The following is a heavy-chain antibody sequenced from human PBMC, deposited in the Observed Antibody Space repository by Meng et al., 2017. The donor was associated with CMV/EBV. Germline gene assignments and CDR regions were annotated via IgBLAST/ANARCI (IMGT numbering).Heavy chain of an antibody. CDR1: GFSFSSYW. Sequence: GGSLRLSCAASGFSFSSYWMTWVRQAPGKGLEWVANIRQDEREKYYVDSVQGRFTISRDNAHDSLYLQMNGLRVEDTAVYFCATDTRGYFDYWGQGTGTLVTVSS. J-gene: IGHJ4*02. D-gene: IGHD3-10*01. CDR3: ATDTRGYFDY. CDR2: IRQDEREK. V-gene: IGHV3-7*01.